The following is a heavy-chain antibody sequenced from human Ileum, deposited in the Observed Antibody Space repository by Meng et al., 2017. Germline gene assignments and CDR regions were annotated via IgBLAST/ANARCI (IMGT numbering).Heavy chain of an antibody. V-gene: IGHV4-39*07. CDR2: IYSTGTT. J-gene: IGHJ5*02. CDR3: PRQPTGEPNGGDP. CDR1: GVSISITTTVYT. D-gene: IGHD2-8*02. Sequence: LQVEESGPELVQPSETLSHPGIVSGVSISITTTVYTWGWIRWPPGKGLEWIGSIYSTGTTYYNPSLESRVTISRDTSKNQFSLKLTSVAAAHTAGDKRPRQPTGEPNGGDPGGQGT.